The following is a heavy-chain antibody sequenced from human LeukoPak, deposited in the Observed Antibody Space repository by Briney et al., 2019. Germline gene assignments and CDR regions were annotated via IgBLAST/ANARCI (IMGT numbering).Heavy chain of an antibody. D-gene: IGHD2-2*01. CDR3: ARGTPAGDY. V-gene: IGHV3-23*01. CDR2: ISGNGAST. J-gene: IGHJ4*02. CDR1: GFTFSSYA. Sequence: GGSLRLSCAASGFTFSSYAMSWVRQAPGKGLEWVSGISGNGASTYYADSVKGRFTISRDNSKNTLYLQMNSLRDEDTAVYYCARGTPAGDYWGQGTLVTVSS.